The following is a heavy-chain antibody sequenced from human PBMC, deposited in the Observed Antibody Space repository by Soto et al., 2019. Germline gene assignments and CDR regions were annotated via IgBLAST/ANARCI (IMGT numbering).Heavy chain of an antibody. CDR2: ISGSGGST. CDR1: GSTFSSYA. D-gene: IGHD3-10*01. V-gene: IGHV3-23*01. CDR3: AKEGRTRGAFDI. J-gene: IGHJ3*02. Sequence: GGSLRLSCAASGSTFSSYAMSWVRQAPGEGLEWVSVISGSGGSTYYADSVKGRFTISRDNSKNTLYLQMNSLRAEDTAVYYCAKEGRTRGAFDIWGQGTMVTVSS.